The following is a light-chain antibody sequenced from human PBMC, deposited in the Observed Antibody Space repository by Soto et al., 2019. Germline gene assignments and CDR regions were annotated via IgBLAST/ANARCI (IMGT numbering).Light chain of an antibody. CDR3: QQENSYSA. CDR1: QSISSW. J-gene: IGKJ1*01. V-gene: IGKV1-5*01. CDR2: DAS. Sequence: DVQMTQSPSTLSASVGDRVTITCRASQSISSWLAWYQQKPGKAPKLLIYDASSLESGIPSRFSGSGSGTDSTLTICGRRPDDFATYFCQQENSYSAFGQRTKVDI.